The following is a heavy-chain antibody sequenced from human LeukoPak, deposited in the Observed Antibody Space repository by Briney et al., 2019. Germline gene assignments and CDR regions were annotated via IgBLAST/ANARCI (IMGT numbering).Heavy chain of an antibody. D-gene: IGHD2-15*01. J-gene: IGHJ4*02. CDR2: IYASGST. Sequence: PSGTLSLTCTVSGGSIVSYFWSWIRQPAGQGLEWIGRIYASGSTDYTPSLKSRVTMSIDTSKPSKTQVSLRLTSLTAADTAVYYCAGQYCTGGSCYFSPFDYWGQGTLVTVSS. V-gene: IGHV4-4*07. CDR3: AGQYCTGGSCYFSPFDY. CDR1: GGSIVSYF.